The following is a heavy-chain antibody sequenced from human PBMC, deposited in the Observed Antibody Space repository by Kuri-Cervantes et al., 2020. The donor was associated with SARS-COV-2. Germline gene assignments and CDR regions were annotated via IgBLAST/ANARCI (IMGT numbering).Heavy chain of an antibody. V-gene: IGHV3-30*02. CDR3: TTLTTVTTALNYNYYYMDV. CDR2: IRYEGSNK. CDR1: GVTLSSDG. D-gene: IGHD4-11*01. J-gene: IGHJ6*03. Sequence: GESLRPSCAASGVTLSSDGMHCVRQAPGKGLEWVAFIRYEGSNKYYADSVKGRFTISRDNSKNTLYLQMNSLKTEDTAVYYCTTLTTVTTALNYNYYYMDVWGKGTPVTVSS.